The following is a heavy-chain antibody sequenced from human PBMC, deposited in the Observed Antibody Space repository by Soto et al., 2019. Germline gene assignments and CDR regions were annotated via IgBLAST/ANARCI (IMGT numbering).Heavy chain of an antibody. J-gene: IGHJ3*02. CDR1: GFTFSGSA. Sequence: EVQLVESGGGLVQPGGSLKLSCAASGFTFSGSAMHWVRQASGKGLEWVGRIRSKANSYATAYAASVKGRFTISRDDSKNTAYLQMNSLKTEDTAVYYCTSGSSHSSSSPLHQKDAFDIWGQGTMVTVSS. CDR2: IRSKANSYAT. CDR3: TSGSSHSSSSPLHQKDAFDI. D-gene: IGHD6-6*01. V-gene: IGHV3-73*01.